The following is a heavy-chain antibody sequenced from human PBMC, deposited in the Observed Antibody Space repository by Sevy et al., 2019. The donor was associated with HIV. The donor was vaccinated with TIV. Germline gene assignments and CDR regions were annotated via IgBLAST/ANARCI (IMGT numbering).Heavy chain of an antibody. CDR1: GGSISSYY. J-gene: IGHJ4*02. Sequence: SETLSLTCTVSGGSISSYYWSWIRQPPGKGLEWIGYIYYSGSTNYNPSLKSRVTISVETSKNQFSLKLSSVTAADTAVYYCARGVWAAAGFHYFDYWGQGTLVTVSS. CDR2: IYYSGST. CDR3: ARGVWAAAGFHYFDY. V-gene: IGHV4-59*01. D-gene: IGHD6-13*01.